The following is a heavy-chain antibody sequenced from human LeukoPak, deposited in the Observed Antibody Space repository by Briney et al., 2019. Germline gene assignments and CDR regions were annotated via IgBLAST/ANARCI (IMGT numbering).Heavy chain of an antibody. Sequence: SETLSLTCAVSGGSISSSNWWSWIRQPPGKGLEWIGYIYNSGSTYYNPSLKSRVTISVDTSKNQFSLKLSSMTAADTAVYYCARDRYSYGHFDYWGQGTLVTVSS. CDR1: GGSISSSNW. CDR2: IYNSGST. CDR3: ARDRYSYGHFDY. J-gene: IGHJ4*02. D-gene: IGHD5-18*01. V-gene: IGHV4-30-4*01.